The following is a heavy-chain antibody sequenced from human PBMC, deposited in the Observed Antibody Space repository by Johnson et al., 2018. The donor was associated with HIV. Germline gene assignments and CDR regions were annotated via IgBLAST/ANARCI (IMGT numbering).Heavy chain of an antibody. Sequence: QVQLVESGGGVVQPGRSLRLSCAASRFTLSTYGLHWVRQAPGKGLEWVAVISYDGSNKYYADSVKGRFTISRDNSKNTLYLQMNSLRAEDTAVYYCARIRPANWGVNDAFDIWGQGTMVTVSS. J-gene: IGHJ3*02. D-gene: IGHD7-27*01. CDR2: ISYDGSNK. CDR1: RFTLSTYG. CDR3: ARIRPANWGVNDAFDI. V-gene: IGHV3-30*03.